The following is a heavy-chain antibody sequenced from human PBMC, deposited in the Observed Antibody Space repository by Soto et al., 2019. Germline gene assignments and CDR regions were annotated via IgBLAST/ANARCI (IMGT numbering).Heavy chain of an antibody. CDR2: IDPSDSYT. V-gene: IGHV5-10-1*01. CDR3: ARRVGYGFWSGYLGSDY. D-gene: IGHD3-3*01. J-gene: IGHJ4*02. Sequence: GESLKISCKGSGYSFTSYWISWVRQMPGKGLEWMGRIDPSDSYTNYSPSFQGHVTISADKSISTAYLQWSSLKASDTAMYYCARRVGYGFWSGYLGSDYWGQGTLVTVSS. CDR1: GYSFTSYW.